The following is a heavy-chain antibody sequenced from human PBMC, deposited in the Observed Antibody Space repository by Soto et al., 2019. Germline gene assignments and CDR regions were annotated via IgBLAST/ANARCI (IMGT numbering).Heavy chain of an antibody. V-gene: IGHV1-18*01. Sequence: QVQLVQSGGEVQNPGASVKVSCKASGYALSDYGIAWVRQVPGQGLEWMGWITTYNGDTNYVQKHQGRGPMTTATSTNTAYMELTSLTSVDTAVYYCAREGCSGGTCYSAFDIWGQGTLVTVSS. D-gene: IGHD2-15*01. CDR2: ITTYNGDT. J-gene: IGHJ4*02. CDR1: GYALSDYG. CDR3: AREGCSGGTCYSAFDI.